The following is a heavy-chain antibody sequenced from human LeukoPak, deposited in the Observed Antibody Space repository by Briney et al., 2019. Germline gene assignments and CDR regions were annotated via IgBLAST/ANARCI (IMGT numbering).Heavy chain of an antibody. CDR1: GFTFDDYA. CDR3: AKDDYDILTGSGGFDY. Sequence: GGSLRLSCAASGFTFDDYAMHWVRQAPGEGLEWVSGISWNSGSIGYADSVKGRFTISRDNAKNSLYLRMNSLRAEDTALYYCAKDDYDILTGSGGFDYWGQGTLVTVSS. CDR2: ISWNSGSI. J-gene: IGHJ4*02. D-gene: IGHD3-9*01. V-gene: IGHV3-9*01.